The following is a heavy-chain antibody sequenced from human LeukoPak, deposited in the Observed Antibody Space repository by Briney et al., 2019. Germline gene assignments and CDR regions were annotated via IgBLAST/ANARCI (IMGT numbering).Heavy chain of an antibody. Sequence: ASVKVSCKASGYTFTGYYMHWVRQAPGQGLEWMGWINPNSGGTNYAQKFQGRVTMTRDTSISTAYMELSRLRSDDTAVYYCARGYYGSGSYPADAFDIWGQGTMVTVSS. CDR3: ARGYYGSGSYPADAFDI. V-gene: IGHV1-2*02. CDR2: INPNSGGT. CDR1: GYTFTGYY. D-gene: IGHD3-10*01. J-gene: IGHJ3*02.